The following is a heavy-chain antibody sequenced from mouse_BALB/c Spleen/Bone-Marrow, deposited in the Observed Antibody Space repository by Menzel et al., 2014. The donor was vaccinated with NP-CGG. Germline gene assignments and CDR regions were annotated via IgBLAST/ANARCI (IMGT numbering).Heavy chain of an antibody. D-gene: IGHD1-1*01. CDR1: GFTFTDYY. CDR3: ERYMGGLLVDS. CDR2: IRNKAYGYTT. Sequence: EVQREESGGGLVPPGGSLTLSCATSGFTFTDYYINWVRQPPGKALEWVAFIRNKAYGYTTEYSASVKGRFTISRDNSQSILYLQMDTLRAEDSATDYCERYMGGLLVDSWGQGTTRTVSS. J-gene: IGHJ2*01. V-gene: IGHV7-3*02.